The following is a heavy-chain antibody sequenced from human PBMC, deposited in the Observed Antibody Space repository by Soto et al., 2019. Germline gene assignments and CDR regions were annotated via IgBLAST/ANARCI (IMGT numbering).Heavy chain of an antibody. CDR3: AKVLYGVVTYFDS. CDR2: ISGSGAAT. D-gene: IGHD3-3*01. Sequence: EVQLLESGGGLVQPGGSLRLSCASSGFTFSSYGMTWVRRPPGKGLEWVSAISGSGAATYYADSVQGRFTISSDNSNNTRYLQMNSLRAEDTAVYSCAKVLYGVVTYFDSWGQGTLVTVSS. V-gene: IGHV3-23*01. J-gene: IGHJ4*02. CDR1: GFTFSSYG.